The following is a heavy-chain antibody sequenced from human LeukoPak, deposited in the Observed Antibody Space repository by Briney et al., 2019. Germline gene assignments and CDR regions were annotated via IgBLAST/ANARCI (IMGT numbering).Heavy chain of an antibody. D-gene: IGHD5-12*01. Sequence: GGSLRLSCAASGYTFSSYGMHWVRQAPGKGLEWVAIIWSDASNRYYADSVKGRFTISRDNSKDTLYLQMNTLRAEDTAVYYCARRHVDSYYHGVDLWGQGTTVTVSS. CDR1: GYTFSSYG. CDR2: IWSDASNR. V-gene: IGHV3-33*01. J-gene: IGHJ6*02. CDR3: ARRHVDSYYHGVDL.